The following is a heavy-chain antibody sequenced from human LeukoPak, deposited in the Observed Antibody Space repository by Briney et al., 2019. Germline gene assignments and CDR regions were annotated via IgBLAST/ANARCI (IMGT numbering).Heavy chain of an antibody. CDR3: ARVPLPYSSGWYGVFDY. CDR2: IYSGGST. D-gene: IGHD6-19*01. J-gene: IGHJ4*02. V-gene: IGHV3-53*01. Sequence: LAGGSLRLSCAASGFTFSSYSMNWVRQAPGKGLEWVSVIYSGGSTYYADSVKGRFTISRDNSKNTLYLQMNSLRAEDTAVYYCARVPLPYSSGWYGVFDYWGQGTLVTVSS. CDR1: GFTFSSYS.